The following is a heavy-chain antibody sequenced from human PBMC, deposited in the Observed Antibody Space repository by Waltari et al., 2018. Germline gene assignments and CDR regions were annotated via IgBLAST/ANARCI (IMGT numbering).Heavy chain of an antibody. V-gene: IGHV3-23*01. J-gene: IGHJ4*02. CDR1: GFTFSNYA. Sequence: VQLLESGGGLVQPGGSLRLSCAASGFTFSNYAMTWVRQAPGKGLEWVSLITSSTLVTTYYADSGKGRFTISRDNSENMLYLEMSSLRAEDTAIYYCTTRDVFTGYFPLDHWGQGILVTVSS. CDR2: ITSSTLVTT. D-gene: IGHD3-9*01. CDR3: TTRDVFTGYFPLDH.